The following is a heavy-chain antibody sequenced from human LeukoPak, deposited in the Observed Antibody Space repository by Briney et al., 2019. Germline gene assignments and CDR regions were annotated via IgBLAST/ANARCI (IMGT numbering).Heavy chain of an antibody. CDR2: ISSNGGST. V-gene: IGHV3-64*01. CDR3: ARSAVAEFRFDY. CDR1: GFTFSSYA. Sequence: PGGSLRLSCAASGFTFSSYAMHWVRRAPGKGLEYVSAISSNGGSTYYANSVKGRFTISRDNSKNTLYLQMGSLRAEDMAVYYCARSAVAEFRFDYWGQGTLVTVSS. D-gene: IGHD6-19*01. J-gene: IGHJ4*02.